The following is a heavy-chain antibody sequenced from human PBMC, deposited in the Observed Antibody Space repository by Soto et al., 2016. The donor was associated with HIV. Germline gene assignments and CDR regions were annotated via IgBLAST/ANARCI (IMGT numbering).Heavy chain of an antibody. D-gene: IGHD4-4*01. CDR3: ARDPTDSRAFDI. Sequence: QVHLQESGPGLVKSSQTLSLTCAVSGDSLSSGGYYWTWIRHHPDKGLEWIGNIYYSGSTDYNPSLKSRLTISMDTSKNHFSLKLISVTAADTAVYYCARDPTDSRAFDIWDQGLWSPSLQ. J-gene: IGHJ3*02. CDR1: GDSLSSGGYY. CDR2: IYYSGST. V-gene: IGHV4-31*11.